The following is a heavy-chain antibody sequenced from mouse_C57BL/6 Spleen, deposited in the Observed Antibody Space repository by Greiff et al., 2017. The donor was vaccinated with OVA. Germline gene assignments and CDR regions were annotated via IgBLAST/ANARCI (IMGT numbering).Heavy chain of an antibody. D-gene: IGHD3-3*01. J-gene: IGHJ3*01. V-gene: IGHV1-64*01. CDR2: IHPNSGST. CDR1: GYTFTSYW. CDR3: AREELVVGGTWFAY. Sequence: QVQLQQSGAELVKPGASVKLSCKASGYTFTSYWMHWVKQRPGQGLEWIGMIHPNSGSTNYNEKFKSKATLTVDKSSSTAYMQLSSLTSEDSAVYYCAREELVVGGTWFAYWGQGTLVTVSA.